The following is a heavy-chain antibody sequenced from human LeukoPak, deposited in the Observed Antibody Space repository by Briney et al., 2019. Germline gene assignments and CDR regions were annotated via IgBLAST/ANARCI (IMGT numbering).Heavy chain of an antibody. CDR3: ARDPHYGDYVGYYYGMDV. J-gene: IGHJ6*02. D-gene: IGHD4-17*01. CDR2: IIPILGIA. CDR1: GGTFSIYT. V-gene: IGHV1-69*04. Sequence: ASVRVSCKASGGTFSIYTISWVRQAPGQGLEWMGRIIPILGIANYAQKFQGRVTITADKSTSTAYMELSSLRSEDTAVYYCARDPHYGDYVGYYYGMDVWGQGTTVTVSS.